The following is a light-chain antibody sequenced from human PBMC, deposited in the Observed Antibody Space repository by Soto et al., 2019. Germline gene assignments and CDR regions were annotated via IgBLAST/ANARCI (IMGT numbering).Light chain of an antibody. CDR2: EVS. CDR3: SSYTSSSTYV. Sequence: QSALTQPASVSGSPGQSITISCTGTSSDVGGYNYVSWYQQHPGKAPKLMIYEVSNRPSGVSNRFSGSKTGNTASLTISGLQAEGEADYYCSSYTSSSTYVFGTGTKHTVL. J-gene: IGLJ1*01. V-gene: IGLV2-14*01. CDR1: SSDVGGYNY.